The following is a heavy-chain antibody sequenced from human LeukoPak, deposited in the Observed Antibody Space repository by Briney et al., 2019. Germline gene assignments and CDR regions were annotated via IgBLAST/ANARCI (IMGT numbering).Heavy chain of an antibody. CDR1: GFTFNIFG. CDR3: SRDGSGSGDC. J-gene: IGHJ4*02. Sequence: GGSLRLSCAASGFTFNIFGMNWVRQAPGKGLEWVSSISSESTNIYYADSVKGRFPISRDNAKNSLFLEMNSLRPEDTAVYYCSRDGSGSGDCWGQGTLVTVSS. D-gene: IGHD2-15*01. CDR2: ISSESTNI. V-gene: IGHV3-21*01.